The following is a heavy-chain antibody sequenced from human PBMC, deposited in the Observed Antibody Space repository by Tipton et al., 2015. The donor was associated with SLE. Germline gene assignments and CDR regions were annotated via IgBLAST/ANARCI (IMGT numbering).Heavy chain of an antibody. CDR2: ISYDGVDK. Sequence: SPRLSCAASGFTFSGYAMHWVRQAPGKGLEWVAAISYDGVDKYYVDSVKGRFTISRDNSKSTLYLQLISLRREDTAVYFCARGPTSPSDAFDIWGQGTVVTVSS. CDR3: ARGPTSPSDAFDI. J-gene: IGHJ3*02. CDR1: GFTFSGYA. V-gene: IGHV3-30*04.